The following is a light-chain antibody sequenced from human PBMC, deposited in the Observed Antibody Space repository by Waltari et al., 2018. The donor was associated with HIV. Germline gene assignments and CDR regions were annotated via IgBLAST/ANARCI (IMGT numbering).Light chain of an antibody. J-gene: IGLJ2*01. V-gene: IGLV2-8*01. CDR2: DVN. CDR3: SAYAGSNNLVL. Sequence: QSALTQPPSASGSLGQSVTISCTGTSSDVGGSNYFSWYQQYPGEAPKLIIYDVNKRPSGVPDRFSGSKSGNTASLTVSGLQGEDEAQYYCSAYAGSNNLVLFGGGTKLTVL. CDR1: SSDVGGSNY.